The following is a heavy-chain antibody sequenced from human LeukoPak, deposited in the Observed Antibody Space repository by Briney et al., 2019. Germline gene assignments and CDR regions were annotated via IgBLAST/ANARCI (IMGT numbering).Heavy chain of an antibody. CDR2: IYPGDSDT. V-gene: IGHV5-51*01. Sequence: GESLKISCKGSGYSFTSYWIGWVRQMPGKGLEWMGIIYPGDSDTRYSPSFQGQVTISADKSISTAYLQWSSLKASDTAMYYCASRVYGSGRYSHDAFDIWGQGTMVTVSS. CDR1: GYSFTSYW. D-gene: IGHD3-10*01. J-gene: IGHJ3*02. CDR3: ASRVYGSGRYSHDAFDI.